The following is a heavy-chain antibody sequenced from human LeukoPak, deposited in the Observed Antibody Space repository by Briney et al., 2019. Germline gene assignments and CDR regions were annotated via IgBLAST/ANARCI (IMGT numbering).Heavy chain of an antibody. D-gene: IGHD3-22*01. CDR1: GGSISSSSYY. CDR3: AANYYDSSGYYYP. CDR2: IYYSGST. V-gene: IGHV4-39*01. J-gene: IGHJ5*02. Sequence: SETLSLTCTVSGGSISSSSYYWGWIRQPPGKGLEWIGSIYYSGSTYYNPSLKSRVTISVDTSKNQFSLKLSSVTAADTAVYYCAANYYDSSGYYYPWGQGTLVTVSS.